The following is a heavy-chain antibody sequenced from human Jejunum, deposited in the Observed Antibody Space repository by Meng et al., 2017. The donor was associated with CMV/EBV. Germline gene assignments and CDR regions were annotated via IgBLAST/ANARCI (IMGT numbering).Heavy chain of an antibody. CDR2: ISPTTGYT. CDR3: ARDFSLYRTSGVQ. V-gene: IGHV3-11*05. J-gene: IGHJ4*02. CDR1: GFTFSDYY. D-gene: IGHD2-8*01. Sequence: QVQQVVFGGGLVKPGGSLRLSCTGSGFTFSDYYMSWIRQAPGKGLEWVSYISPTTGYTEYADSVKGRFTISRDNAKNSLFLQMNSLRSEDTAVYYCARDFSLYRTSGVQWGQGTLVTVVS.